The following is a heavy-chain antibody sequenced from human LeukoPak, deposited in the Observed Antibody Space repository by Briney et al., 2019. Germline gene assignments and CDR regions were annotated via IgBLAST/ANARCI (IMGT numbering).Heavy chain of an antibody. CDR3: ARGTWFGATVAFDI. J-gene: IGHJ3*02. Sequence: GRSLRLSCAASGFTFSSYGMHWVRQAPGKGLEWVAVIWYDGSNKYYADSVKGRFTISRDNSKNTLYLQMNSLRAEDTAVYHCARGTWFGATVAFDIWGQGTMVTVSS. V-gene: IGHV3-33*01. CDR2: IWYDGSNK. CDR1: GFTFSSYG. D-gene: IGHD3-10*01.